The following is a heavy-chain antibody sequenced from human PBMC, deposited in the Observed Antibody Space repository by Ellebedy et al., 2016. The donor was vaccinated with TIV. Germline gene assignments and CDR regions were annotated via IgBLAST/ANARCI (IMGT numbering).Heavy chain of an antibody. CDR2: IRYDGNSK. CDR3: VKGAYPVPTVMAV. CDR1: GFRLTTHG. Sequence: GGSLRLSCVASGFRLTTHGMHWVRQAPGKGLEWVSVIRYDGNSKFYADSVKGRFTISRDNYKNTLYLQMNSLRPEDTALYYCVKGAYPVPTVMAVWGQGTTVIVSS. V-gene: IGHV3-30*02. D-gene: IGHD3-16*01. J-gene: IGHJ6*02.